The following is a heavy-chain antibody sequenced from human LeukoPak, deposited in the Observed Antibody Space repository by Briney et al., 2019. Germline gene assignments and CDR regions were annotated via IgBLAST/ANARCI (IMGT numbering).Heavy chain of an antibody. CDR2: IIPIFGTA. J-gene: IGHJ4*02. V-gene: IGHV1-69*05. CDR1: GGTFSSYA. Sequence: ASVKVSCKASGGTFSSYAISWVRQAPGQGLEWMGGIIPIFGTASYAQKFQGRVTITTDESTSTAYMELSSLRSEDTAVYYCARGPDCGGDCYSHFDYWGQGTLVTVSS. D-gene: IGHD2-21*02. CDR3: ARGPDCGGDCYSHFDY.